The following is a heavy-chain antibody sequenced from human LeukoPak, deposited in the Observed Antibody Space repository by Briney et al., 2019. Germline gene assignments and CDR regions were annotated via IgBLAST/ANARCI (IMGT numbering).Heavy chain of an antibody. CDR3: AKGGARVVVTAIDY. CDR2: ISGSGGST. J-gene: IGHJ4*02. D-gene: IGHD2-21*02. CDR1: GFTFSSYA. V-gene: IGHV3-23*01. Sequence: PGGSLRLSCAASGFTFSSYAMSWVRQAPGKGQEWVSTISGSGGSTYNADAVKGRFTISRDNSKNTLYLQMNSLRAEDTAVYYCAKGGARVVVTAIDYWGQGTLVTVSS.